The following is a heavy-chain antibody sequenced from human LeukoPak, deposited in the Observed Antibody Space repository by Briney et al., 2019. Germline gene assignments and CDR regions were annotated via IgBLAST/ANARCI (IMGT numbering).Heavy chain of an antibody. V-gene: IGHV3-7*01. J-gene: IGHJ4*02. Sequence: GGSLRLSCVASGFTLSSHWMHWVRQAPGKGLEWVANIKQDESEIYYVDSVKGRFTISRDNAENSLYLQMNSLRAEDTAVYYCARDIGAWSAYWGQGTLVTVTS. CDR3: ARDIGAWSAY. CDR1: GFTLSSHW. D-gene: IGHD6-19*01. CDR2: IKQDESEI.